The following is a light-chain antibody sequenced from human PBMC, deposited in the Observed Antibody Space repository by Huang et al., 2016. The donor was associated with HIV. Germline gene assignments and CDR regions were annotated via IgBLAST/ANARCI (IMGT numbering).Light chain of an antibody. CDR2: AAS. J-gene: IGKJ4*01. CDR3: QQFNNYPLT. V-gene: IGKV1-9*01. CDR1: QGISSF. Sequence: IQLTQSPSSLSASVGDRVTITCRASQGISSFLAWYQQKPGKAPKLLMYAASTLHSGVPLRFSGSGSGADFTLTISSLQPEDFATYYCQQFNNYPLTFGGGTKVEIK.